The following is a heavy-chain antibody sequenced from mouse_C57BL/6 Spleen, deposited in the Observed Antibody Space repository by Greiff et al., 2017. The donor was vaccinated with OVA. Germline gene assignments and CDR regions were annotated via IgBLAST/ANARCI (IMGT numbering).Heavy chain of an antibody. V-gene: IGHV1-26*01. CDR3: ARYYSNYDYFDY. Sequence: VQLQQSGPELVKPGASVKISCKASGYTFTDYYMNWVKQSHGKSLEWIGDINPINGGTSYNQKFKGKATLTVDKSSSTAYMELRSLTSEDSAVYYCARYYSNYDYFDYWGQGTTLTVSS. D-gene: IGHD2-5*01. CDR1: GYTFTDYY. J-gene: IGHJ2*01. CDR2: INPINGGT.